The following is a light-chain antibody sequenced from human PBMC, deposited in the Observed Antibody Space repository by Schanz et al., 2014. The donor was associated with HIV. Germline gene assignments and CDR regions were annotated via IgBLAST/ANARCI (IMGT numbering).Light chain of an antibody. CDR2: EGS. V-gene: IGLV2-23*01. CDR3: CSYAGSSTPVV. Sequence: QSALTQSASVSGSPGQSITISCTGTISDVGSYNLVSWYQQHPGKAPKLIIYEGSKRPSGVSNRFSGSKSGNTASLTISGLQAEDEADYYCCSYAGSSTPVVFGGGTKLTVL. J-gene: IGLJ2*01. CDR1: ISDVGSYNL.